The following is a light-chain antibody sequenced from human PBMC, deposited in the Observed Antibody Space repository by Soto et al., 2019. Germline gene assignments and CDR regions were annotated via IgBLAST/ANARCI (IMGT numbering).Light chain of an antibody. Sequence: EIVMTQSPATVSVFPGERATLSCRASQSVTTSVAWYQQKPGQAPKLLIYAASTRAKGISDRFSGSGSGTEFTLAISGLQSEDFAVYYSQQYIYRPWTFGQGTKV. J-gene: IGKJ1*01. CDR1: QSVTTS. CDR2: AAS. V-gene: IGKV3-15*01. CDR3: QQYIYRPWT.